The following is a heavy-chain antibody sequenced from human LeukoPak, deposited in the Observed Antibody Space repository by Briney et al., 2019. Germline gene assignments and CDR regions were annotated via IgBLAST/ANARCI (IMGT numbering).Heavy chain of an antibody. CDR1: GGSISSYY. CDR2: IFHSGST. V-gene: IGHV4-38-2*02. J-gene: IGHJ4*02. D-gene: IGHD3-22*01. CDR3: ARGSTMIVVVTFDY. Sequence: PSETLSLTCTVSGGSISSYYWSWIRQPPGKGLEWIGSIFHSGSTYYNPSLKSRVTISVDTSKNQFSLKLTSVTAADTAVYYCARGSTMIVVVTFDYWGQGTLVTVSS.